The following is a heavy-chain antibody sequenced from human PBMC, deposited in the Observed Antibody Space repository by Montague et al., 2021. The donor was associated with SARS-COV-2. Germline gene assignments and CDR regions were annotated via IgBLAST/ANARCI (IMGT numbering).Heavy chain of an antibody. J-gene: IGHJ4*02. Sequence: SLRLSCAASGFTVSSNYMSWARQAPGKGLEWVSVIYSGGSTYYADSVKGRFTISSHNSKNTLYLQMNSLRAEDTAVYYCARDHGSGWFTFDYWGQGTLVTVSS. D-gene: IGHD6-19*01. CDR3: ARDHGSGWFTFDY. CDR1: GFTVSSNY. V-gene: IGHV3-53*04. CDR2: IYSGGST.